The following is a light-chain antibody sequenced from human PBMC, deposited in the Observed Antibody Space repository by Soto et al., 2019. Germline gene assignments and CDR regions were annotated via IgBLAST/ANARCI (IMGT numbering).Light chain of an antibody. CDR1: SSDVGGYNY. J-gene: IGLJ1*01. Sequence: QSALTQPPSASGSPGQSVAISCTGTSSDVGGYNYASWYQQHPGKAPKLMIYEVNKRPSGVPDRFSGSKSGNTASLPVSGLQAEDEADYYCSSYAGSSNVFGTGTKVTVL. V-gene: IGLV2-8*01. CDR2: EVN. CDR3: SSYAGSSNV.